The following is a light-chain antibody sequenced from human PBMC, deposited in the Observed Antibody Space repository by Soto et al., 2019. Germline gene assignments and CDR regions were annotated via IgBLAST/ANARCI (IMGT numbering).Light chain of an antibody. CDR2: DAS. J-gene: IGKJ1*01. Sequence: EIVMTQSPDTLSVSPGETATLSCRASQSVGSNLAWYQQKPGQAPRLLSSDASTRAAGLPARFSGSGSGTEFTLPISSLQSEDFAVYYCQQSNNWPKTVGQGTKVEIK. CDR3: QQSNNWPKT. V-gene: IGKV3-15*01. CDR1: QSVGSN.